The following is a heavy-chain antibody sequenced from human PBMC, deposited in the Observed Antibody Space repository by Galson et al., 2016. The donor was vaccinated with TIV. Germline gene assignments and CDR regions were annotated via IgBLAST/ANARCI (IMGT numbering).Heavy chain of an antibody. Sequence: LSLTCNVSGGSISSGRHFWSWIRQPAGKGLEWIGRIYKSGSTSYNASLGGRVSISMDTSASQVSLRLISVTAADTAVYYCARHPEDSSSWYLSRNAFEIWGQGTMVTISS. CDR3: ARHPEDSSSWYLSRNAFEI. D-gene: IGHD6-13*01. CDR1: GGSISSGRHF. V-gene: IGHV4-61*02. J-gene: IGHJ3*02. CDR2: IYKSGST.